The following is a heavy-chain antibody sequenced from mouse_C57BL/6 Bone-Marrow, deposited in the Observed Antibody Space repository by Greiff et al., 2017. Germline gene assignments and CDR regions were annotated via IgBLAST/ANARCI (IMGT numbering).Heavy chain of an antibody. D-gene: IGHD1-1*01. J-gene: IGHJ4*01. CDR2: IYPGDGDT. V-gene: IGHV1-82*01. CDR1: GYAFSSSW. CDR3: ARWFLRYSYAMDY. Sequence: QVQLKQSGPELVKPGASVKISCKASGYAFSSSWMNWVKQRPGKGLEWIGRIYPGDGDTNYNGKFKGKATLTAAKSSSTAYMQLSSLTSEDSAVYFCARWFLRYSYAMDYWGQGTSVTVSS.